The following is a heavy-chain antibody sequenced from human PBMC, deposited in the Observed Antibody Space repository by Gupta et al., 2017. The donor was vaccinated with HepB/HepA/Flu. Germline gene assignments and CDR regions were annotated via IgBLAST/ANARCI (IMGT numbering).Heavy chain of an antibody. CDR1: GGSISSYY. CDR2: IYYSGNT. V-gene: IGHV4-59*01. D-gene: IGHD4-11*01. J-gene: IGHJ6*02. Sequence: QVQLQESGPGLVKPSETLSVTCTVSGGSISSYYWNWIRQPPGKGLEWIGYIYYSGNTNYNPSLKSRVTISVDMSKNQLSLKLNSVTAADTAVDYGASSPQYYYGWDVWGQGTTGTVSS. CDR3: ASSPQYYYGWDV.